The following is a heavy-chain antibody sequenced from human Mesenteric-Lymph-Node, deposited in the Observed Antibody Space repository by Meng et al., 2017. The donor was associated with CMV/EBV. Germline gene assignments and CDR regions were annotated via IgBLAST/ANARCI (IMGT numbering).Heavy chain of an antibody. V-gene: IGHV3-74*01. CDR3: AKGGFQVRWRGLDS. D-gene: IGHD3-3*01. J-gene: IGHJ4*02. Sequence: GESLKISCAASGFTFSNYWMHWVRQVPGKGLVWVSYINPAGGTTGYADSVRGRFTISRDNAKNTLYLQLNTLRPDDTALYFCAKGGFQVRWRGLDSWGQGTLVTVSS. CDR1: GFTFSNYW. CDR2: INPAGGTT.